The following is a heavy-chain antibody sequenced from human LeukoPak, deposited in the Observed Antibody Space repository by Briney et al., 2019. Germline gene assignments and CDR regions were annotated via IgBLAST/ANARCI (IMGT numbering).Heavy chain of an antibody. D-gene: IGHD4-11*01. CDR1: GFTFSSYA. V-gene: IGHV3-23*01. CDR2: ISGSGGST. Sequence: GGSLRLSCAASGFTFSSYAMSWVRQAPGKGLEWVSAISGSGGSTYYADSVKGRFTISRDNSKNTLYLQMNSLRAEDTAVYYCAKGFLGYSISRYYYYMDVWGKGTTVTVSS. J-gene: IGHJ6*03. CDR3: AKGFLGYSISRYYYYMDV.